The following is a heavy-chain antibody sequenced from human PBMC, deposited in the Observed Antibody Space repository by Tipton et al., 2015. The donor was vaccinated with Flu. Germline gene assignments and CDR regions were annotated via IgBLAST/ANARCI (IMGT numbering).Heavy chain of an antibody. V-gene: IGHV1-46*01. CDR2: IYPAGGGI. CDR3: ARDKGGGTYTFDV. D-gene: IGHD1-1*01. J-gene: IGHJ3*01. CDR1: GYTFTSYN. Sequence: QLVQSGAEVKKPVASVKVSCKASGYTFTSYNMHWARQAPGQGLEWMGIIYPAGGGISYAQKFQGRVIMTRDRSTGTVHMELSSLKSDDTAMYYCARDKGGGTYTFDVWGQGTMVTVSS.